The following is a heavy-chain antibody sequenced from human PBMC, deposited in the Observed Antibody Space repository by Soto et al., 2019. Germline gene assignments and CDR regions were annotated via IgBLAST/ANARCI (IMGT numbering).Heavy chain of an antibody. CDR3: ARDLASGDFWSGYYNWFDP. J-gene: IGHJ5*02. CDR2: IYYSGST. D-gene: IGHD3-3*01. V-gene: IGHV4-59*01. Sequence: SETLSLACTVSGGSISSYYWSWIRQPPGKGLEWIGYIYYSGSTNYNPSLKSRVTISVDTSKNQFSLKLSSVTAADTAVYYCARDLASGDFWSGYYNWFDPWGQGTLVTVSS. CDR1: GGSISSYY.